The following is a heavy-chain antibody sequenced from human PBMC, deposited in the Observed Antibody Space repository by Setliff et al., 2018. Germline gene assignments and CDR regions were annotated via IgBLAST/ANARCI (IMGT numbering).Heavy chain of an antibody. Sequence: SETLSLTCSVSGASISSGNDFWNWIRQPAGKGLEWIGNIYTNGGTDYSPSLRSRVTISVDKSKNQFSLKLGSVTAADTAVYYCAARCSSTSCRYYYGSGSSVPFDYWGQGTLVTVSS. CDR3: AARCSSTSCRYYYGSGSSVPFDY. J-gene: IGHJ4*02. D-gene: IGHD3-10*01. V-gene: IGHV4-61*09. CDR1: GASISSGNDF. CDR2: IYTNGGT.